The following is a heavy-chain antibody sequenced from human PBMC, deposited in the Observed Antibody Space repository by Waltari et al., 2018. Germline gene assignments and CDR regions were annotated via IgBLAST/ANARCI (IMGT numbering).Heavy chain of an antibody. D-gene: IGHD2-15*01. CDR3: ARGSEGSYCSGGTCYSYYYMDV. V-gene: IGHV4-59*01. Sequence: QVQLQESGPGLVKPAETLSLTCTVSGGSISNYYCSWIRQPPGKGLEWIGYISYSVSTTYSPSRKRRVTITVDTSKKQFSLKLNFVTAADTAVYYCARGSEGSYCSGGTCYSYYYMDVWGKGTTVTVSS. J-gene: IGHJ6*03. CDR2: ISYSVST. CDR1: GGSISNYY.